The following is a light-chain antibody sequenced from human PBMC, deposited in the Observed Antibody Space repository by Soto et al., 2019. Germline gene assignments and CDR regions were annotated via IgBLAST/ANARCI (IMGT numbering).Light chain of an antibody. CDR3: SSYTISSTYV. Sequence: QSLLTQPASVSGSPGQSITISCTGTNSDVGGYNYVSWYQHHPGQAPQLMIYDVSNRPSGVSNRFSGSKYGNTASLTISGLQAEDEADYYCSSYTISSTYVFGTGTKLTVL. J-gene: IGLJ1*01. CDR1: NSDVGGYNY. V-gene: IGLV2-14*03. CDR2: DVS.